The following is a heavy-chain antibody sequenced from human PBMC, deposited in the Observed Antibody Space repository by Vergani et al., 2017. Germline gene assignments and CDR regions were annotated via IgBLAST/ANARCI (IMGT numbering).Heavy chain of an antibody. V-gene: IGHV3-30-3*01. CDR2: ISYDGSNK. J-gene: IGHJ4*02. D-gene: IGHD4-17*01. Sequence: VQLLESGGGVVQPGRSLRLSCAASGFTFSSYAMHWVRQAPGKGLEWVAVISYDGSNKYYADSVKGRFTISRDNSKNTLYLQMNSLRAEDTAVYYCARGDTTTYYFDYWGQGTLVTVSS. CDR3: ARGDTTTYYFDY. CDR1: GFTFSSYA.